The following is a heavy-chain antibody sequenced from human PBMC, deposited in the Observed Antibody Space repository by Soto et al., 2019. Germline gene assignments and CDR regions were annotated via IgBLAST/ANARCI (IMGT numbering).Heavy chain of an antibody. V-gene: IGHV1-18*01. D-gene: IGHD5-12*01. CDR3: AKDGGKDGYFGNWFDP. Sequence: ASVKVSCEASGYTFTSYGISWVRQAPGQGLEWMGWINAGNGNTKVPQKFQGRVTMTRDTSTSTVYMELSSLRSDDTAVYYCAKDGGKDGYFGNWFDPWGQGTLVTVSS. J-gene: IGHJ5*02. CDR1: GYTFTSYG. CDR2: INAGNGNT.